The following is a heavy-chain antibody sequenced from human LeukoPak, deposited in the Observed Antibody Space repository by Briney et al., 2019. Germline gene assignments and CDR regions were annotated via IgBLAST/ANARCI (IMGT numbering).Heavy chain of an antibody. J-gene: IGHJ4*02. D-gene: IGHD3-10*01. CDR2: IYPADSDT. V-gene: IGHV5-51*01. CDR3: ARQSRDGSKTRGYYFDY. Sequence: PGESLKISCQVSGYIFTNYWIGWVRQMPGTGLESMGIIYPADSDTTYSPSFQGQVTISADKSISTVYLQWSSLKASDTAMYYCARQSRDGSKTRGYYFDYWGPGTQVTVSS. CDR1: GYIFTNYW.